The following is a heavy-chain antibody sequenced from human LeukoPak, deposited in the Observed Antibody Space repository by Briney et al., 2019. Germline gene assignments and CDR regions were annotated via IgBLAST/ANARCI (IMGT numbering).Heavy chain of an antibody. CDR2: INHSGST. Sequence: SSETLSLTCTVSGGSISSYYWSWIRQPPGKGLEWIGEINHSGSTNYNPSLKSRVTISEDTSKNQFSLKLSSVTAADTAVYYCARGRALFDWGQGTLVTVSS. D-gene: IGHD2-21*01. CDR3: ARGRALFD. CDR1: GGSISSYY. J-gene: IGHJ4*02. V-gene: IGHV4-34*01.